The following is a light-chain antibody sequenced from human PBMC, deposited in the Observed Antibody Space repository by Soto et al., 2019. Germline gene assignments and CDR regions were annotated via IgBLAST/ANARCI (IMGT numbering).Light chain of an antibody. Sequence: QSVLTQPASVSGTPGQRVTISCSGSSSNIGSNTVNWYQQLPGTAPKLLIYSNNQRPSGVPDRFSGSKSGTSASLAISGLQSEDEADYYCAAWDDSLNGPLFGGGTKVTVL. CDR3: AAWDDSLNGPL. CDR2: SNN. CDR1: SSNIGSNT. V-gene: IGLV1-44*01. J-gene: IGLJ2*01.